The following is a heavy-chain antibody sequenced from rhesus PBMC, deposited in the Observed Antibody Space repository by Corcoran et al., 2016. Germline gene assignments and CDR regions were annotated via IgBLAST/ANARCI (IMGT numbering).Heavy chain of an antibody. V-gene: IGHV3-201*01. D-gene: IGHD2-27*01. CDR2: ISWDGGST. Sequence: EVQLVESGGGVVQPGGSLRLSCAASGFTFDVYALHLVRQAPGKGLEWVSAISWDGGSTGYEDSVKGRFTISRDNAKNSLYLQMDRLRAEDTALYYCAKEKYCSGIYCFHLDYWGQGVLVTVSS. CDR3: AKEKYCSGIYCFHLDY. CDR1: GFTFDVYA. J-gene: IGHJ4*01.